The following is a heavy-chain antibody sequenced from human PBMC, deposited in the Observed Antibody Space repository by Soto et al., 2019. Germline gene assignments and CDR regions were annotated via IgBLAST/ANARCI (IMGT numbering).Heavy chain of an antibody. D-gene: IGHD2-15*01. J-gene: IGHJ1*01. Sequence: EVQLVESGGTLVQPGGSLKLSCAASGFSFSDYYMDWVRQAPGKGLEWVGRTRNKAKGYTTEYAASVKGRFTTSRDDSANSLFLEMNSLKTDDTAVYYCVRAAEDGRGSHCYHYFHHGGQGTLVTVSS. CDR3: VRAAEDGRGSHCYHYFHH. CDR2: TRNKAKGYTT. V-gene: IGHV3-72*01. CDR1: GFSFSDYY.